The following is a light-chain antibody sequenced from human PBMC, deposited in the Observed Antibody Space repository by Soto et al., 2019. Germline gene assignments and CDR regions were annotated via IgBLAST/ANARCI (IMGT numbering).Light chain of an antibody. J-gene: IGKJ1*01. CDR3: QQYGSSSPWT. CDR2: KAS. V-gene: IGKV1-5*03. Sequence: DIQMTQSPSTLSASVGDRVTITCRASQSVGSWLAWYQQKPGKAPKLLIYKASSLESGVPSRFSGSGSGTELSLTISSLQPDDFASYHCQQYGSSSPWTFGQGTKVEIK. CDR1: QSVGSW.